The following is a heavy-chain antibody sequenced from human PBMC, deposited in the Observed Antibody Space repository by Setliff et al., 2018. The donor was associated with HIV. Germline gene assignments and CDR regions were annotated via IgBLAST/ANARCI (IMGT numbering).Heavy chain of an antibody. CDR1: GFTFSKSA. CDR2: INAANGHA. J-gene: IGHJ5*01. Sequence: ASVKVSCKASGFTFSKSAIHWVRQAPGQRLELMAWINAANGHAKYSQKFQDRVTITRDTSATIAYMELSSLTSEDTALYFCARTDYDSGKSVLDSWGQGTLVTVSS. CDR3: ARTDYDSGKSVLDS. D-gene: IGHD3-10*01. V-gene: IGHV1-3*01.